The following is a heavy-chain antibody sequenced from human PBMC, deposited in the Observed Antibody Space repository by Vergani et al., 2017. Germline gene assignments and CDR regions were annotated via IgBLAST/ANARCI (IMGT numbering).Heavy chain of an antibody. CDR2: IYWDDDK. V-gene: IGHV2-5*02. Sequence: QITLKESGPTLVKPTQTLTLTCTFSGFSLSTSGVGVGWIRQPPGKALEWLALIYWDDDKRYSPSLKSRLTITKDTSKNQVVLTMTNMDPVDTATCYCAHLTACYDFWSGYFYYFDYWGQGTLVTVSS. D-gene: IGHD3-3*01. CDR1: GFSLSTSGVG. J-gene: IGHJ4*02. CDR3: AHLTACYDFWSGYFYYFDY.